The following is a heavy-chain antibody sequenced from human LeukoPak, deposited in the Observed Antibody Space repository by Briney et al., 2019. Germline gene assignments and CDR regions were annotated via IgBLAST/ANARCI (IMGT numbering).Heavy chain of an antibody. V-gene: IGHV3-23*01. CDR1: GFTFSSYA. CDR2: ISHSGVTT. CDR3: AKAPPPFCSGGSCFDAFDI. J-gene: IGHJ3*02. Sequence: GGSLRLSCAASGFTFSSYAMSWVRQAPGKGLEWVSAISHSGVTTYYADSVKGRFTISRDNSKNTLHLQMNSLRAEDTAVYYCAKAPPPFCSGGSCFDAFDIWGQGTMVTVSS. D-gene: IGHD2-15*01.